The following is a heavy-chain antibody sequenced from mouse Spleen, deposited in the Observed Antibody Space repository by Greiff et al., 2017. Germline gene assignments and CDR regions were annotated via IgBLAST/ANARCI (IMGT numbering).Heavy chain of an antibody. V-gene: IGHV1-81*01. CDR3: ARGSHYYGSSYPWYFDV. Sequence: QVQLQQSGAELARPGASVKLSCKASGYTFTSYGISWVKQRTGQGLEWIGEIYPRSGNTYYNEKFKGKATLTADKSSSTAYMELRSLTSEDSAVYFCARGSHYYGSSYPWYFDVWGAGTTVTVSS. J-gene: IGHJ1*01. CDR2: IYPRSGNT. D-gene: IGHD1-1*01. CDR1: GYTFTSYG.